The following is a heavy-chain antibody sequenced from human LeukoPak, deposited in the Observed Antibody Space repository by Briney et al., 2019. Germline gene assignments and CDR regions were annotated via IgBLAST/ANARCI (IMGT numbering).Heavy chain of an antibody. CDR2: IYHSGAYT. CDR3: VKKSMGVGPTTDYFDY. V-gene: IGHV3-23*01. J-gene: IGHJ4*02. Sequence: GGSLRLSCAASGFTFSSCAMNWVRQTPGKGLEWVSGIYHSGAYTYYADSVKGRFTISRDNSKNTLYLQMSSLRAEDTAIYYCVKKSMGVGPTTDYFDYWGQGTLVTVSS. CDR1: GFTFSSCA. D-gene: IGHD1-26*01.